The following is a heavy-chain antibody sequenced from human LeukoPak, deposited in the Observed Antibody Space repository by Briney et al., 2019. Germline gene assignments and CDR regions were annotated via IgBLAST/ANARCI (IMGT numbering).Heavy chain of an antibody. J-gene: IGHJ4*02. V-gene: IGHV1-46*01. CDR2: INPTGGST. CDR3: ARDLGYDSSGYYPTPYY. D-gene: IGHD3-22*01. Sequence: GASVKVSCKASGYTFTTYGISWVRQAPGQGLEWMGLINPTGGSTGYAQKFQGRVTMTRDMSTSTDYMELSSLRSEDTAVYYCARDLGYDSSGYYPTPYYWGQGTLVTVSS. CDR1: GYTFTTYG.